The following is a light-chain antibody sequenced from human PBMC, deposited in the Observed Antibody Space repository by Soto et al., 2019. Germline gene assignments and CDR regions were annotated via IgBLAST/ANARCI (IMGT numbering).Light chain of an antibody. Sequence: DIQMTQSPSSLSASVGDSVTITCRATQSISCYLNWYQQKPGKAPKLLIFAASSLQSGCPSRFSGSGSGKDFTLTISSLQPEDFATYFCQQSYIMPLTFGPGTKVDIK. CDR3: QQSYIMPLT. CDR2: AAS. J-gene: IGKJ3*01. V-gene: IGKV1-39*01. CDR1: QSISCY.